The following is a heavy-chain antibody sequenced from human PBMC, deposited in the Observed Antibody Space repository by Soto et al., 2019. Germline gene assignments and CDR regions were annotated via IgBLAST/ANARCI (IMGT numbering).Heavy chain of an antibody. CDR1: GGSISSSNW. V-gene: IGHV4-4*02. CDR2: LYHSGST. D-gene: IGHD2-15*01. Sequence: SETLSLTCAVSGGSISSSNWWSWVRQPPGKGLERIGELYHSGSTNYNPSLKRRVTISVDKSQNQFSLKLSSVTAADTAVYYCARYKGVAANWGGWFDPWGQGTLGTVSS. J-gene: IGHJ5*02. CDR3: ARYKGVAANWGGWFDP.